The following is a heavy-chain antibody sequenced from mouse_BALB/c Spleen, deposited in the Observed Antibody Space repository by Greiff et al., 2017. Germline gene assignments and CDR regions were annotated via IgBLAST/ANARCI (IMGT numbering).Heavy chain of an antibody. CDR2: ISYSGST. CDR1: GYSITSDYA. CDR3: ARGATRAMDY. J-gene: IGHJ4*01. V-gene: IGHV3-2*02. Sequence: DVQLQESGPGLVKPSQSLSLTCTVTGYSITSDYAWNWIRQFPGNKLEWMGYISYSGSTSYNPSLKSRISITRDTSKNQFFLQLNSVTTEDTATYYCARGATRAMDYWGQGTSVTVSS.